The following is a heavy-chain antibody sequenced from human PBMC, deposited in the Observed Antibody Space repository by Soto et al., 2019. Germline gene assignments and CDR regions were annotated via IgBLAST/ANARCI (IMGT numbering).Heavy chain of an antibody. J-gene: IGHJ3*02. CDR1: GFTFSSYS. CDR3: ARCLSRWLLALDI. V-gene: IGHV3-21*01. Sequence: PGGSLRLSCAASGFTFSSYSMNLVRQAPGKGLEWVSSISSSSSYIYYADSVKGRFTISRDNAKNSLYLQMNSLSADDTAVHYCARCLSRWLLALDIWGQGTMVTVSS. CDR2: ISSSSSYI. D-gene: IGHD2-21*02.